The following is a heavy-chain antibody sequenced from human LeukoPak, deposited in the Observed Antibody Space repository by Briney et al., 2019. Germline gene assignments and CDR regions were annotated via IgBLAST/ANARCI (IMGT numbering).Heavy chain of an antibody. CDR2: IRSKAYGGTT. J-gene: IGHJ4*02. D-gene: IGHD1-26*01. V-gene: IGHV3-49*04. Sequence: PGRSLRLSCTASGFSFGDYAMSWVRQAPGQGLEWVGFIRSKAYGGTTEYAASVKGRFTISRDDSKSIAYLQMNSLKTEDTAVYHCTRDRDSGSYRYRLSWGQGTLVTVSS. CDR1: GFSFGDYA. CDR3: TRDRDSGSYRYRLS.